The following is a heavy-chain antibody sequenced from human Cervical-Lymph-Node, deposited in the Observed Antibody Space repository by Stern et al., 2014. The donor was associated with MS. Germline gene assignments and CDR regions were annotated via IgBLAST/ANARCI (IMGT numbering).Heavy chain of an antibody. CDR3: ARTWIQVWTPDFDH. V-gene: IGHV1-2*02. CDR2: INPSSGDT. CDR1: GYTFTGHK. J-gene: IGHJ4*02. Sequence: QVQLVQSGAEVKKPGASVKVSCKASGYTFTGHKIHWVRQAPGQGLEWMGWINPSSGDTKYAQKFQGRVTMTRDTSINTAYMDLTRLTSDDTAVYYCARTWIQVWTPDFDHWGQGALVTVSS. D-gene: IGHD5-18*01.